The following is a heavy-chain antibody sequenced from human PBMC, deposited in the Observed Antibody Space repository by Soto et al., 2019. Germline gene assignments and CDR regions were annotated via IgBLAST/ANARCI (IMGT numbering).Heavy chain of an antibody. Sequence: LGESLKISCKGSGYSFTNYWIGWVRQMPGKGLEWMGIIYPGDSDTRYSPSFQGQVTISADKSITTAYLQWSSLKASDTAMYFCARAPEVYCSSTSCYSTLDVWGQGATVTVSS. CDR2: IYPGDSDT. CDR3: ARAPEVYCSSTSCYSTLDV. V-gene: IGHV5-51*01. CDR1: GYSFTNYW. D-gene: IGHD2-2*02. J-gene: IGHJ6*02.